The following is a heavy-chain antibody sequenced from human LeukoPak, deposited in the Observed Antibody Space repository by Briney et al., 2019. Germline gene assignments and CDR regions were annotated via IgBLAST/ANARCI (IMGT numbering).Heavy chain of an antibody. CDR3: ARDRRLTMFDY. J-gene: IGHJ4*02. CDR1: GFTFSSYS. D-gene: IGHD3-10*01. CDR2: ISSSSSSI. V-gene: IGHV3-21*01. Sequence: GGSLRLSCAASGFTFSSYSRNWVRQAPGKGVEWVSSISSSSSSIYYADSVKARFTISRDNAKNSLYLQMNSLRAEDTAVYYCARDRRLTMFDYWGQGTLVTVSS.